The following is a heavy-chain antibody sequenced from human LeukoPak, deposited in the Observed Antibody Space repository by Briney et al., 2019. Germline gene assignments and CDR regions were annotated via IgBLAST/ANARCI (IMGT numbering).Heavy chain of an antibody. CDR2: IYYSGST. D-gene: IGHD1-1*01. V-gene: IGHV4-39*02. J-gene: IGHJ6*03. Sequence: PSETLSLTCTVSGGSISSSSYYWGWIRQPPGKGLEWIGSIYYSGSTYYNPSLKSRVTISVDTSKNQFSLKLSSVTAADTAVYYCAREEVQYYYYYYMDVWGKGTTVTVSS. CDR3: AREEVQYYYYYYMDV. CDR1: GGSISSSSYY.